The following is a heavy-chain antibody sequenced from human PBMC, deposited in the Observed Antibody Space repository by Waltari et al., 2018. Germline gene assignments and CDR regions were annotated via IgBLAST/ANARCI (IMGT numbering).Heavy chain of an antibody. CDR1: GDSISSGSYY. CDR3: ARAARPMVRGVEYYYYGMDV. J-gene: IGHJ6*02. D-gene: IGHD3-10*01. V-gene: IGHV4-61*02. Sequence: QVQLQESGPGLVKPSQTLSLTCTVSGDSISSGSYYWSWLRQPAGKGLEWIGRIYTSGSTNYNPSLKSRVTISVDTSKNQFSLKLSSVTAADTAVYYCARAARPMVRGVEYYYYGMDVWGQGTTVTVSS. CDR2: IYTSGST.